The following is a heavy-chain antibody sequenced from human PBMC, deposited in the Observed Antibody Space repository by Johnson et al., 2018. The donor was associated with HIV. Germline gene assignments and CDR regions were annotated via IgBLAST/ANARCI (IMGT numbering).Heavy chain of an antibody. J-gene: IGHJ3*01. CDR3: AGGGEYSSSLYAFDV. CDR2: ISYDGSNK. CDR1: GFTFSSYA. D-gene: IGHD6-13*01. Sequence: LLVESGGGVVQPGRSLRLSCAASGFTFSSYAMHWVRQAPGKGLEWVAVISYDGSNKYYADSVKGRFTISRDNSKNKLYLQMNSLRAEDTAVYYCAGGGEYSSSLYAFDVWGQGKMVTVSS. V-gene: IGHV3-30*04.